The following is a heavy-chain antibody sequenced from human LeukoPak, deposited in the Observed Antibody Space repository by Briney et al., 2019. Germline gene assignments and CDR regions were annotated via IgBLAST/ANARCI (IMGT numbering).Heavy chain of an antibody. CDR2: IDGGGGRT. V-gene: IGHV3-23*01. J-gene: IGHJ4*02. CDR3: AKGGSKDIVVVPAAMAGGRGLVFDY. CDR1: GFAFSSYA. Sequence: GGSLRLSCTASGFAFSSYAMSWVRQAPGVGLEWVSAIDGGGGRTWHADSVKGRFTISRDNSKNTLYLQMNSLRAEDTAVYYCAKGGSKDIVVVPAAMAGGRGLVFDYWGQGTLVTVSS. D-gene: IGHD2-2*01.